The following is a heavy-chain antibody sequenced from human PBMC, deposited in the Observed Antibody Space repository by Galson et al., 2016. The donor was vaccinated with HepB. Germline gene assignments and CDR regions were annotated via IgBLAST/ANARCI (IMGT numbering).Heavy chain of an antibody. CDR3: VRDNFAYY. J-gene: IGHJ4*02. Sequence: SLRLSCAASGFTFSNYPMNWVRQAPGKGLQWVSTIAARSDGSYYEDSVRGRVAISRDNSKNTLSLQMNNLGVEDTALYFCVRDNFAYYWGQGTLVTVSS. CDR1: GFTFSNYP. D-gene: IGHD4-23*01. V-gene: IGHV3-23*01. CDR2: IAARSDGS.